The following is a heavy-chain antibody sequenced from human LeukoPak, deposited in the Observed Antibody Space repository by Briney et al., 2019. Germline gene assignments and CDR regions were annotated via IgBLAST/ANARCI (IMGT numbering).Heavy chain of an antibody. CDR2: IKQDATTK. Sequence: GGSLRLSCAASGFTFTNSWMAWVHQAPGKGLEWVANIKQDATTKHYADSLKGRFTISRDNPKNSLYLQMNNLRADDTAVYYCTRDTEGTLDYWGQGILVTVAS. V-gene: IGHV3-7*01. J-gene: IGHJ4*02. CDR1: GFTFTNSW. D-gene: IGHD2-8*02. CDR3: TRDTEGTLDY.